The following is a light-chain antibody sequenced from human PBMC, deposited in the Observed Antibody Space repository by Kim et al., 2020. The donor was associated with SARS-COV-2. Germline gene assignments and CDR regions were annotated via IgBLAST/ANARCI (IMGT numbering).Light chain of an antibody. J-gene: IGKJ4*01. V-gene: IGKV1-27*01. CDR3: QKYHSAPLT. Sequence: ASVGDRGTITCRASQDISNYLAWYQQKPGKVPELLIYDASTLQSGVPSRFSGSGSGTDFTLTISSLQPEDVATYYCQKYHSAPLTFGGGTKVDIK. CDR1: QDISNY. CDR2: DAS.